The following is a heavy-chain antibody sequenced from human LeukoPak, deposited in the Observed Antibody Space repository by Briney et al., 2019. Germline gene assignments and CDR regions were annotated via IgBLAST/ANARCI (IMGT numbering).Heavy chain of an antibody. Sequence: GGSLRLSCAASGFTFSSYDMSWVRQAPGKGLECVSAISRGVGSTYYADSVKGRFTISRDNSKNTLYVQMNNLRADDTAVYYCAKSGGTSARNFDWTWGQGILVTVSS. D-gene: IGHD3-9*01. V-gene: IGHV3-23*01. CDR2: ISRGVGST. CDR3: AKSGGTSARNFDWT. CDR1: GFTFSSYD. J-gene: IGHJ4*02.